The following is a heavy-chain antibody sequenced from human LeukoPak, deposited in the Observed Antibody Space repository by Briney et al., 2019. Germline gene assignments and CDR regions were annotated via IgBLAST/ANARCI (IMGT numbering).Heavy chain of an antibody. CDR1: GFTFSSYG. D-gene: IGHD3-3*01. CDR2: IRYVGSKK. V-gene: IGHV3-30*02. J-gene: IGHJ5*02. Sequence: GGSLRLSCAASGFTFSSYGTHWVRQAPGKGLEWVAFIRYVGSKKYSADSVKGRFTISRDNSKNMLYLQMYSLRAEDTAVYYCAKHVTPSTYDFWSGYWSWLDPWGQGTLVTVSS. CDR3: AKHVTPSTYDFWSGYWSWLDP.